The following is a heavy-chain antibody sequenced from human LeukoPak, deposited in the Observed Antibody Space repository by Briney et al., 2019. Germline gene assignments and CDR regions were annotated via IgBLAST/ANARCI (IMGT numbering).Heavy chain of an antibody. D-gene: IGHD3-22*01. V-gene: IGHV3-23*01. CDR3: AKDRAYYYDSSGYYDYYYYYGMDV. CDR2: ISGSGGST. Sequence: GGSLRLSCAASGFTFSTYAVNWVRQAPGKGLEWVSAISGSGGSTYYADSVKGRFTISRDNSKNTLYLQMNSLRAEDTAVYYCAKDRAYYYDSSGYYDYYYYYGMDVWGQGTTVTVSS. J-gene: IGHJ6*02. CDR1: GFTFSTYA.